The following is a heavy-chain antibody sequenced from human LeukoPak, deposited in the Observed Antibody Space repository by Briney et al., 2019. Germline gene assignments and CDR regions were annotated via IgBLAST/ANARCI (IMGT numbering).Heavy chain of an antibody. Sequence: PGGSLRLSCAASGFTFSSYGMTWLRQTPAKGLEWVSAISGGGETTYYSDSVKGRFTISRDNSKNTLFLQMNSLRVEDAAMYYCAKTHGYFDQWGQGTLVAVSS. V-gene: IGHV3-23*01. CDR2: ISGGGETT. CDR3: AKTHGYFDQ. J-gene: IGHJ4*02. CDR1: GFTFSSYG. D-gene: IGHD3-22*01.